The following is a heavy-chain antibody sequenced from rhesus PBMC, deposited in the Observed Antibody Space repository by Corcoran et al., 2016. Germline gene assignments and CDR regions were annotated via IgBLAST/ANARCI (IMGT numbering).Heavy chain of an antibody. CDR2: INSGVGST. V-gene: IGHV3S25*01. CDR3: AKDRAAAGYSYFDY. Sequence: EVQLVESGGGLAKPGGSLRLSCAASGFTFSSYWMNWVRQAPGKGLEWVSAINSGVGSTYYATSVTGRFTISRDNSKNTLSLQMNSLRAEDTAVYYCAKDRAAAGYSYFDYWGQGVLVTVSS. CDR1: GFTFSSYW. J-gene: IGHJ4*01. D-gene: IGHD6-25*01.